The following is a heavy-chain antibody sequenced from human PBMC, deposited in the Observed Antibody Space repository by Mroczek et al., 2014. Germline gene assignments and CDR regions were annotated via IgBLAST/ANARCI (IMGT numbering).Heavy chain of an antibody. Sequence: QVQLQESGPGLVKPSETLSLTCTVSGGSISSSSYYWGWIRQPPGKGLEWIGSIYYSGSTYYNPSLKSRVTISVDTSKNQFSLKLSSVTAADTAVYYCARLLRVAARLWAKDYFDYWGQGTLVTVSS. CDR1: GGSISSSSYY. D-gene: IGHD6-6*01. J-gene: IGHJ4*02. CDR2: IYYSGST. CDR3: ARLLRVAARLWAKDYFDY. V-gene: IGHV4-39*01.